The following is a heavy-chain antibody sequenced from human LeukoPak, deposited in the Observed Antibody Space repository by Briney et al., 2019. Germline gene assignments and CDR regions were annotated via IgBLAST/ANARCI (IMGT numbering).Heavy chain of an antibody. V-gene: IGHV3-53*01. D-gene: IGHD6-13*01. CDR2: IYSGGST. CDR1: GFTVSSNY. CDR3: ARSSSWYGYFDY. J-gene: IGHJ4*02. Sequence: GGSLRLSCAASGFTVSSNYMSWVRQAPGKGLEWVSVIYSGGSTYYADSVKGRFTISRDNSKNTLYLQMSSLRAEDTAVYYCARSSSWYGYFDYWGQGTLVTVSS.